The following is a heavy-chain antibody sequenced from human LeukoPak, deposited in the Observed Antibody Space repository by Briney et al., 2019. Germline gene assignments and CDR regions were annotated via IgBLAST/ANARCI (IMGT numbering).Heavy chain of an antibody. CDR3: ARELGPYYYGSGSYSDH. D-gene: IGHD3-10*01. V-gene: IGHV3-7*01. Sequence: GESLKISCAASGFTFSSHWMSWARQAPGKGLEWVANIKKDGSEKYYVDAVKGRFTISRDNAKTSLYLQMNSLRAEDTAVYYCARELGPYYYGSGSYSDHWGQGTLVTVSS. CDR1: GFTFSSHW. J-gene: IGHJ4*02. CDR2: IKKDGSEK.